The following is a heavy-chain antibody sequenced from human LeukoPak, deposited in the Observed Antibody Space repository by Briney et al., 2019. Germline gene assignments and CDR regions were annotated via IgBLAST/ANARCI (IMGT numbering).Heavy chain of an antibody. CDR3: ARGGPYSSGWYRAVDY. D-gene: IGHD6-19*01. CDR2: IIPIFGTA. V-gene: IGHV1-69*06. CDR1: GGTFSSYA. J-gene: IGHJ4*02. Sequence: ASVKVSCKASGGTFSSYAISWVRLAPGQGLEWMGGIIPIFGTANYAQKFQGRVTITADKSTSTAYMELSSLRSEDTAVYYCARGGPYSSGWYRAVDYWGQGTLVTVSS.